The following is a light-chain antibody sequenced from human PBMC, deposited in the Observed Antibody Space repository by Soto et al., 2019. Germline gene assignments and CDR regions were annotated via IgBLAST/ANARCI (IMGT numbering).Light chain of an antibody. CDR2: GDN. J-gene: IGLJ1*01. V-gene: IGLV1-40*01. Sequence: TQPPSVSGAPGQRVSISCTGSTSNIGAPYDVHWYQHLPGAAPKLLIYGDNNRPSGVPDRFSGSKSGTSASLAITSLQAEDEADYYCQSYDISLHNYVFGTGTKVTVL. CDR3: QSYDISLHNYV. CDR1: TSNIGAPYD.